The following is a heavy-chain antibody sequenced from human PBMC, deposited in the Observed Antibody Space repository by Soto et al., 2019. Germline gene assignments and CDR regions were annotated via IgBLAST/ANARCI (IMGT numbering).Heavy chain of an antibody. CDR3: PRGTIHTAMATYYYYFGMDF. CDR1: GGTFSSYG. V-gene: IGHV1-69*12. J-gene: IGHJ6*02. D-gene: IGHD5-18*01. Sequence: QVQLVQSGAEVKKPGSSVKVSCKASGGTFSSYGISWVRQAPGQGLEWMGGIIPIFGTANYAQKFQGRVTITADESTSTAYMELSSLRSEDTAVYYCPRGTIHTAMATYYYYFGMDFWGQATTVTVSS. CDR2: IIPIFGTA.